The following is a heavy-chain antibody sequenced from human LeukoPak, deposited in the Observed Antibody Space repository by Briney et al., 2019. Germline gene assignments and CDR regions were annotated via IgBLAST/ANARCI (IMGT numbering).Heavy chain of an antibody. CDR2: IYCSGST. Sequence: SETLSLTCTVSGGSISSYYWSWVRQPPGKGLECIGYIYCSGSTNYNPSLKSRVTISVDTSKNQFSLKLSSVTAADTAVYYCARDGQDVAFDIWGQGTMVTVSS. CDR3: ARDGQDVAFDI. V-gene: IGHV4-59*01. J-gene: IGHJ3*02. D-gene: IGHD5-24*01. CDR1: GGSISSYY.